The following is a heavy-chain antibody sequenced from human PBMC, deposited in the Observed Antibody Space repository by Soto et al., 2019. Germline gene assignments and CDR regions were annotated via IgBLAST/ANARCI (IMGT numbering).Heavy chain of an antibody. J-gene: IGHJ1*01. CDR1: GYTFTSYG. CDR2: ISAYSGNT. Sequence: ASVKVSCKASGYTFTSYGISWVRQAPGQGLEWMGWISAYSGNTNYAQKLQGRVTMTTDTSTSTAYMELRSLRSDDTAVYYCAREDSSGWYSKYFQHWGQGTLVTVSS. CDR3: AREDSSGWYSKYFQH. D-gene: IGHD6-19*01. V-gene: IGHV1-18*01.